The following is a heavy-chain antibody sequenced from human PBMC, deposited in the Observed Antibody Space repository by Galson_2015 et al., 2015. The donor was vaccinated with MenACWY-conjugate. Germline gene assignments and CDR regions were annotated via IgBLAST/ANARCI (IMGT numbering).Heavy chain of an antibody. CDR2: IRDTGSL. CDR3: ARLPTWGSSFGYFDY. CDR1: GASISSHH. V-gene: IGHV4-59*08. D-gene: IGHD7-27*01. J-gene: IGHJ4*02. Sequence: LTCTVSGASISSHHWRRFRQPPGKGLEWIAYIRDTGSLKDNPSLKSRVTMSADKSNNQFSLRLISVTAADTAVYYCARLPTWGSSFGYFDYWGQGILVAVSS.